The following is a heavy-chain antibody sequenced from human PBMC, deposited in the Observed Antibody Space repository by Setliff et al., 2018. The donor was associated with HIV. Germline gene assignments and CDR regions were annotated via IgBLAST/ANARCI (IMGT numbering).Heavy chain of an antibody. CDR2: IYHSGST. V-gene: IGHV4-38-2*02. CDR1: GYSISSGYY. Sequence: ETLSLTCTVSGYSISSGYYWGWIRQPPGKGLEWIGSIYHSGSTYYNPSLKSRVTISIDTSKNQFSLKLTSVTAADTAVYYCARAGSAAASPLDYWGQGTLVTVSS. D-gene: IGHD6-6*01. J-gene: IGHJ4*02. CDR3: ARAGSAAASPLDY.